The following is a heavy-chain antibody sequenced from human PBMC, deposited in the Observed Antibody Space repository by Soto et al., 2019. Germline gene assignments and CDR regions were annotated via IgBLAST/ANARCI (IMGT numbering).Heavy chain of an antibody. CDR3: AAERSYDFWSGYYDYYYYGMDV. Sequence: EASVKVSCKASGFTFTSSAVQWVRQARGQRLEWIGWIVVGSGNTNYAQKFQERVTITRDMSTSTAYMELSSLRSEDTAVYYCAAERSYDFWSGYYDYYYYGMDVWGQGTTVTVSS. CDR2: IVVGSGNT. V-gene: IGHV1-58*01. CDR1: GFTFTSSA. D-gene: IGHD3-3*01. J-gene: IGHJ6*02.